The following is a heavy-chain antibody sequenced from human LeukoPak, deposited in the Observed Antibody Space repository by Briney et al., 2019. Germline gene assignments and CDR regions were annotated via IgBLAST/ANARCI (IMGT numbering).Heavy chain of an antibody. CDR2: ISSSGSTI. V-gene: IGHV3-11*01. J-gene: IGHJ5*02. CDR3: ARMGLGYCSSTSCYDLQNWFDP. Sequence: GGSLRLSCAASGFTFSDYYMSWIRQAPGRGLEWVSYISSSGSTIYYADSVKGRFTISRDNAKNSLYLQMNSLRAEDTAVYYCARMGLGYCSSTSCYDLQNWFDPWGQGTLVTVSS. D-gene: IGHD2-2*01. CDR1: GFTFSDYY.